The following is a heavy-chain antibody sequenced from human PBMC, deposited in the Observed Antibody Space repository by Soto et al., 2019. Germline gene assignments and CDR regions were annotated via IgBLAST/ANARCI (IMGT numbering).Heavy chain of an antibody. CDR2: VSAGGGNT. CDR1: GFTFSSYA. J-gene: IGHJ4*02. CDR3: EQSSSGWSNFAY. V-gene: IGHV3-23*01. Sequence: EVQLLESGGGLVQPGGSLRLSCAASGFTFSSYAMSWVRQAPGKGLEWVSAVSAGGGNTYYADSVKGRFTISRDNSKNTLYLQMNSLRAEDTAVYYCEQSSSGWSNFAYWGQGTLVTVSS. D-gene: IGHD6-19*01.